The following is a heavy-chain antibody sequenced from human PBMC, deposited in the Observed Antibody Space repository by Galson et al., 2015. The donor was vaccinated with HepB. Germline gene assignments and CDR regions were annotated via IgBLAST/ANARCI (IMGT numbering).Heavy chain of an antibody. CDR1: GFTFSSYG. Sequence: SLRLSCAASGFTFSSYGMHWVRQAPGKGLEWVAVISHDGSNKYYADSVKGRFTISRDNSKNTLYLQMNSLRAEDTAVYYCAKDRGLLFLIFDYWGQGTLVTVSS. D-gene: IGHD1-26*01. CDR3: AKDRGLLFLIFDY. J-gene: IGHJ4*02. V-gene: IGHV3-30*18. CDR2: ISHDGSNK.